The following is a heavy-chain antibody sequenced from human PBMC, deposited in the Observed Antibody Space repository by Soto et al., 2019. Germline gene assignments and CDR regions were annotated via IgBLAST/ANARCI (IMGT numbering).Heavy chain of an antibody. D-gene: IGHD1-26*01. CDR2: IYHSGST. CDR1: GGSISSGGYS. Sequence: ALSLTCAVSGGSISSGGYSWSWIRQPPGKGLEWIGYIYHSGSTYYNPSLKSRVTISVDRSKNQFSLKLSSVTAADTAVYYCAREFKWELPYFDYWGQGTLAPVSP. J-gene: IGHJ4*02. CDR3: AREFKWELPYFDY. V-gene: IGHV4-30-2*01.